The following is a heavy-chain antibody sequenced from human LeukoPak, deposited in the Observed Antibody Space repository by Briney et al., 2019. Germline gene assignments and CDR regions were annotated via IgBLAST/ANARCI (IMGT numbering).Heavy chain of an antibody. D-gene: IGHD3-22*01. CDR1: GYSFTSYW. CDR3: ARGWHRSDSRDFAFDI. J-gene: IGHJ3*02. Sequence: GESLKISCKGSGYSFTSYWIGWVRQAPGKGLEWVANMKQDGSEKYYVDSVKGRFTISRDNAKNSLYLQMNSLRAEDTAVYHCARGWHRSDSRDFAFDIWGQGAKVTVSS. CDR2: MKQDGSEK. V-gene: IGHV3-7*01.